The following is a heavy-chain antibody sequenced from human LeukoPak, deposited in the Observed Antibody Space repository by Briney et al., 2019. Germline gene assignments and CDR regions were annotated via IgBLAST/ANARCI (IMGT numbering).Heavy chain of an antibody. D-gene: IGHD6-19*01. CDR2: ISGSGGST. V-gene: IGHV3-23*01. J-gene: IGHJ4*02. CDR3: AKNGAVAGTRHAKY. CDR1: GLTLSSYA. Sequence: GGSLRLSCAASGLTLSSYAVSWVRRARGRGVECVSAISGSGGSTYYADSVKGRFTISRDNPKNTLYLQMNSLRAEDTAVYYCAKNGAVAGTRHAKYWGQGTLVTVSS.